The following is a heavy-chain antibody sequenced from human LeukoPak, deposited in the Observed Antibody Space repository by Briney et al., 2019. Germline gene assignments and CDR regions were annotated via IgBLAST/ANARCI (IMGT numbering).Heavy chain of an antibody. CDR2: FYYSGTT. J-gene: IGHJ5*02. D-gene: IGHD3-10*01. CDR1: GGSISSSSYY. Sequence: SETLSLTCTVSGGSISSSSYYWGWIRQPPGKGLEWIGSFYYSGTTYYNPSLKSRVTISVDTSKNQFSLKLSSVTAADTAVYYCARLPSVWFAETWGQGTLVTVSS. V-gene: IGHV4-39*01. CDR3: ARLPSVWFAET.